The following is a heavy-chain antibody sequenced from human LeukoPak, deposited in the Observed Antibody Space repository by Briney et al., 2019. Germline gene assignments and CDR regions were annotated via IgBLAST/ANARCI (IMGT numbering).Heavy chain of an antibody. CDR2: LSYDGSNK. J-gene: IGHJ6*02. CDR1: GFTFSRYG. D-gene: IGHD4-17*01. V-gene: IGHV3-30*03. Sequence: GRSLRLSCAASGFTFSRYGMHWVRQAPGKGLEWVAVLSYDGSNKDYADFVKGRFTISRDNSKNTLYLQMNSLRVEDTAVYYCARDRGDDYYYYGMDVWGQGTTVTVSS. CDR3: ARDRGDDYYYYGMDV.